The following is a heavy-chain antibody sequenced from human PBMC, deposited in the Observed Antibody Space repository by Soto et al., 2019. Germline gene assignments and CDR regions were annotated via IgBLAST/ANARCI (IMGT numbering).Heavy chain of an antibody. D-gene: IGHD1-1*01. Sequence: QVQLEQSGAEVKKPGSSVKLSCKASGGTFRNSAISWLRQAPGQGLEWMGGIMPIFRTPDYAQKFQGRVTITADEXTNTAYMELSGLRSDDTAVYYCARDNDRPQLGGNYYYILDVWGHGTTVTVSS. CDR3: ARDNDRPQLGGNYYYILDV. J-gene: IGHJ6*02. V-gene: IGHV1-69*12. CDR1: GGTFRNSA. CDR2: IMPIFRTP.